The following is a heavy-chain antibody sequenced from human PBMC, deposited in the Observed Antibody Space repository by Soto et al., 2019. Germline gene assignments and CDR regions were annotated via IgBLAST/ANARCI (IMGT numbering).Heavy chain of an antibody. CDR3: AIVSVDVTA. Sequence: QLVQSGAEVKKPGASVRVSCKTSGPTFIADYIHWVRQAPGQGLEWKGWIDPESGGTTYEQKFLGRVTMTRDTSINTAYMDLNRLTSDDTAVYYCAIVSVDVTAWGHGTRITVSS. J-gene: IGHJ4*01. D-gene: IGHD5-12*01. CDR2: IDPESGGT. V-gene: IGHV1-2*02. CDR1: GPTFIADY.